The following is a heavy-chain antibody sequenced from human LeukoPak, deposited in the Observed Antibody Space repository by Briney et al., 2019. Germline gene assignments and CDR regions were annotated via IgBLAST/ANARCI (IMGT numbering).Heavy chain of an antibody. CDR2: ISYDGSNK. D-gene: IGHD2-15*01. J-gene: IGHJ4*02. V-gene: IGHV3-30-3*01. CDR1: GFTFSSYA. CDR3: ARGLVVVAATLGY. Sequence: GGSLRLSCAASGFTFSSYAMHWVRQAPGKGLEWVAVISYDGSNKYYADSVKGRFTISRDNSKNTLYLQMNSLRAEDTAVYYCARGLVVVAATLGYWGQGTLVTVSS.